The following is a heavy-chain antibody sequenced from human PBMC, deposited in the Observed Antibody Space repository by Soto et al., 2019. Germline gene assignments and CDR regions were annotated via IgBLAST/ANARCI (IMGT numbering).Heavy chain of an antibody. CDR2: IYYSGST. Sequence: SETLSLTCTVSGGSISSSSYYWGWIRQPPGKGLEWIGSIYYSGSTYYNPSLKSRVTISVDTSKNQFSLKRSSVTAADTAVYYCARHVRGYSSSWYYFDYWGQGTLVTVSS. V-gene: IGHV4-39*01. J-gene: IGHJ4*02. CDR1: GGSISSSSYY. CDR3: ARHVRGYSSSWYYFDY. D-gene: IGHD6-13*01.